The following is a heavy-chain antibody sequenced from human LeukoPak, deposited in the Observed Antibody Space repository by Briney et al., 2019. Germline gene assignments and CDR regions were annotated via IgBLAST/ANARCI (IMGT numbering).Heavy chain of an antibody. CDR1: VFTFSSYS. Sequence: GVSLRLSCAASVFTFSSYSTNCVRQAPGKGREWVSSISSRRSYIDYTEAAKGRFTISRDNAKNTRYLPVNTLRAQDTRLFYCARDRGITGTTFDSSWTFDYWGEGTRVTVSS. V-gene: IGHV3-21*01. J-gene: IGHJ4*02. CDR3: ARDRGITGTTFDSSWTFDY. CDR2: ISSRRSYI. D-gene: IGHD1-20*01.